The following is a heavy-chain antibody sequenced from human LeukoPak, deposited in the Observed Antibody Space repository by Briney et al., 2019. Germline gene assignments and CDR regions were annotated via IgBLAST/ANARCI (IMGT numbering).Heavy chain of an antibody. V-gene: IGHV4-59*01. CDR3: TRSDFYGSGSYYWWFDP. D-gene: IGHD3-10*01. J-gene: IGHJ5*02. CDR2: IYYSGST. Sequence: PSETLSLTCTVSGGSISSYYWSWIRQPPGKGLEWIGYIYYSGSTNYNPSLKSRVTISVDTSKNQFSLKLSSVTAADTAVYYCTRSDFYGSGSYYWWFDPWGQGTLVTVSS. CDR1: GGSISSYY.